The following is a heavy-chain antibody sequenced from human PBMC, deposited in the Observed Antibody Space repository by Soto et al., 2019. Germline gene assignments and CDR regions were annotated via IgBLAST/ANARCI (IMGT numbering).Heavy chain of an antibody. V-gene: IGHV3-23*01. J-gene: IGHJ5*02. Sequence: GGCLRLSCAAYGFTFSSYAISWVRQAPGKGLEWVSAISVSGGSTYYADAVKGRLTISRDNAKNTLYLQMNSLRAEDTAVYYCAREGASNWFDPWGQGTLVTVSS. CDR2: ISVSGGST. CDR3: AREGASNWFDP. D-gene: IGHD5-12*01. CDR1: GFTFSSYA.